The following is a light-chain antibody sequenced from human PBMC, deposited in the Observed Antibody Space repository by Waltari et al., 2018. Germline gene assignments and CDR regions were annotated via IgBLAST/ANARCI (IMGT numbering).Light chain of an antibody. CDR1: SGSVSTTSS. CDR2: KGS. CDR3: SLDMGSGIWV. Sequence: QTVVTQEPSLSVSPRGTVTLTCALTSGSVSTTSSATWYQQTPGKPPRTVVYKGSGRSSWVPDRFSGSVLGNTAALTITGAQADDESNYYCSLDMGSGIWVFGGGTKLTVL. V-gene: IGLV8-61*01. J-gene: IGLJ3*02.